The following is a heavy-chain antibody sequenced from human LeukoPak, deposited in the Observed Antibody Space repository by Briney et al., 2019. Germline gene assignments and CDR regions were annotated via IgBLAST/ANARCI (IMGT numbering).Heavy chain of an antibody. J-gene: IGHJ6*03. CDR1: GYTFTGYY. D-gene: IGHD2-21*02. Sequence: RASVKVSCKASGYTFTGYYMHWVRQAPGQGLEWMGWINPNSGGTNYAQKFQGRVTMTRDTSISTAYMELSRLRSDDTAVYYCARAPKLQVVTAISPFYYYYYYMDVWGKGTTVTVSS. CDR3: ARAPKLQVVTAISPFYYYYYYMDV. CDR2: INPNSGGT. V-gene: IGHV1-2*02.